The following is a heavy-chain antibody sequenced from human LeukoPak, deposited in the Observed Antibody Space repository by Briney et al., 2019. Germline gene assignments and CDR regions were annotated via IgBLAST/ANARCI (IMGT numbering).Heavy chain of an antibody. CDR1: GGSFSGYY. D-gene: IGHD5-18*01. J-gene: IGHJ4*02. CDR3: ARDQVAPRIQLWSTTKNPYYFDY. V-gene: IGHV4-34*01. CDR2: INHSGNT. Sequence: PSETLSLTCAVYGGSFSGYYWSWIRQPPGKGLEWIGEINHSGNTNYNPSLKSRVTISVDTSKNQFSLKLSSVTAADTAVYYCARDQVAPRIQLWSTTKNPYYFDYGGQEPRVPASS.